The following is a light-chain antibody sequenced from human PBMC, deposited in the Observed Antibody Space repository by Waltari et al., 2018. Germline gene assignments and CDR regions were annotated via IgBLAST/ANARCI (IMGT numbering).Light chain of an antibody. Sequence: QSALTQPRPVSASPGQSVPISCTGPSSDVGAYNFVSWYQHHPGKAPKLMIYDVTKRPSGVPDRFSGSKSDNTASLTISGLHTEDEADYYCCSSAGSHTWVFGGGTKLTVL. J-gene: IGLJ3*02. CDR2: DVT. CDR1: SSDVGAYNF. V-gene: IGLV2-11*01. CDR3: CSSAGSHTWV.